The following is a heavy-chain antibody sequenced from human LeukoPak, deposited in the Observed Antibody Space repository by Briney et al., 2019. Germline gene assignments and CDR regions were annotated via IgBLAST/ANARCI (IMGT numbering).Heavy chain of an antibody. J-gene: IGHJ4*02. V-gene: IGHV3-23*01. Sequence: GASLRLSCAASGFTFSSYAMSWVRQAPGKGLEWVSAISGSGGSTYYADSVKGRFTISRDNSKNTLYLQMNSLRAEDTAVYYCAKDSDSSSWPLSIDYWGQGTLVTVSS. CDR3: AKDSDSSSWPLSIDY. CDR1: GFTFSSYA. CDR2: ISGSGGST. D-gene: IGHD6-13*01.